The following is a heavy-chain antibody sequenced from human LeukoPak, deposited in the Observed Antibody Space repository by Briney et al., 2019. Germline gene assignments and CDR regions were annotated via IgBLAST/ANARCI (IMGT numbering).Heavy chain of an antibody. J-gene: IGHJ4*02. Sequence: SETLSLTCVVSGGSMRSSSYYWGWIRQPPGGGLEYIGSSYYIGNTFYSPSLQSRVTISVDTSKNQFSLKLSSVTAADTAVYYCARGYGSSWYPTFDYWGQGTLVTVSS. CDR3: ARGYGSSWYPTFDY. CDR2: SYYIGNT. V-gene: IGHV4-39*07. CDR1: GGSMRSSSYY. D-gene: IGHD6-13*01.